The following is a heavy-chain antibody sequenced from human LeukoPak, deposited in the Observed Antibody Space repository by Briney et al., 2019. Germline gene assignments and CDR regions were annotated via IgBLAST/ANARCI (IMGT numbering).Heavy chain of an antibody. CDR2: IKQDGSEK. Sequence: PGGSLRLSCAASGFTFSNYWMSWVRQAPGKGLEWVANIKQDGSEKYYVDSVKGRFTISRDNAKNSPYLQMNSLRAEDTAVYYCARLNGGGLTVRGEYSYHYMDVWGKGTTVTISS. CDR1: GFTFSNYW. V-gene: IGHV3-7*01. J-gene: IGHJ6*03. D-gene: IGHD3-10*01. CDR3: ARLNGGGLTVRGEYSYHYMDV.